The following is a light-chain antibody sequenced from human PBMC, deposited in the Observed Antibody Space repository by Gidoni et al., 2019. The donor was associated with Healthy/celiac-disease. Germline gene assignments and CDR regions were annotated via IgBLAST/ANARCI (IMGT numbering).Light chain of an antibody. CDR1: NLGDKY. CDR2: QDS. CDR3: QAWDSSYVV. V-gene: IGLV3-1*01. Sequence: SYELTQPPSVSVSPGQTASITCSGDNLGDKYACWYQQKPGQSPVLVIYQDSKRPSGIPERLSGSNSGNTATLTISGTQAMDEADYYCQAWDSSYVVFGGGTKLTVL. J-gene: IGLJ2*01.